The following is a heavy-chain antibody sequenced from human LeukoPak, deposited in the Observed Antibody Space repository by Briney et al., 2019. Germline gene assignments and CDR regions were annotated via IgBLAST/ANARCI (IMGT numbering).Heavy chain of an antibody. CDR1: GFTFSSYA. CDR3: AKDLDDFWSGYYTEDWFDP. CDR2: ISSSGGST. D-gene: IGHD3-3*01. Sequence: PGGSLRLSCAASGFTFSSYAMSWVRQAPGKGLEWVSAISSSGGSTYYADSVKGRFTISRDNSKNTLYLQMNSLRAEDTAVYYCAKDLDDFWSGYYTEDWFDPWGQGTLVTVSS. J-gene: IGHJ5*02. V-gene: IGHV3-23*01.